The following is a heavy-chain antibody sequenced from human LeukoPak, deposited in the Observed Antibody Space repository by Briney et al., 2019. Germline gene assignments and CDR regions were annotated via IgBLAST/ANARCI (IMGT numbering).Heavy chain of an antibody. CDR2: IYHSGST. D-gene: IGHD3-22*01. CDR1: GYSISSGYY. Sequence: SETLSLTCTVSGYSISSGYYWGWIRQPPGKGLEWIGSIYHSGSTNYNPSLKSRVTISVDKSKNQFSLKLSSVTAADTAVYYCARHYYDSSGYTDYWGQGTLVTVSS. CDR3: ARHYYDSSGYTDY. V-gene: IGHV4-38-2*02. J-gene: IGHJ4*02.